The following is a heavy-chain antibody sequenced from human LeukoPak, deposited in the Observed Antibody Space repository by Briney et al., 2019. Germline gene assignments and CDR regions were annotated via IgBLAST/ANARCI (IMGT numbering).Heavy chain of an antibody. J-gene: IGHJ5*02. Sequence: GASVKVSCKASGGTFSSYAISWVRQAPGRGLEWMGGNIPIFGTANYAQKFQGRVTITADESTSTAYMELSSLRSEDTAVYYCALSYGDSVNWFDPWGQGTLVTVSS. D-gene: IGHD4-17*01. CDR2: NIPIFGTA. CDR1: GGTFSSYA. CDR3: ALSYGDSVNWFDP. V-gene: IGHV1-69*13.